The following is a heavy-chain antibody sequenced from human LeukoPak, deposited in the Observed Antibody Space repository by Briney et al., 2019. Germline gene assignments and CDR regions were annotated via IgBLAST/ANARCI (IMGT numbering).Heavy chain of an antibody. CDR1: VYAFIGYY. CDR3: ARRPPYYGSGTSNWFDP. J-gene: IGHJ5*02. Sequence: ASVKVSCKASVYAFIGYYMHWVRQAPGQGREWMGWINPSTGATKSAQNFQGRITMTRDTSINTVYMGLSRLTSDDTAIYYCARRPPYYGSGTSNWFDPWGQGTLVIVSS. V-gene: IGHV1-2*02. D-gene: IGHD3-10*01. CDR2: INPSTGAT.